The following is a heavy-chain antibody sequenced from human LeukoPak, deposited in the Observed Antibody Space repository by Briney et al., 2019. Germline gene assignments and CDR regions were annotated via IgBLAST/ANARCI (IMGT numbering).Heavy chain of an antibody. V-gene: IGHV1-46*03. CDR1: GYTFTSYY. CDR2: INPSGGST. D-gene: IGHD3-22*01. J-gene: IGHJ5*02. Sequence: GASVKVSCKASGYTFTSYYMHWVRLAPGQGREWMGIINPSGGSTSYAQKFQGRVTMTRDTSTSTVYMELSSLRSEDTAVYYCARDRDLGDYDSSGYSVRQKTPEDNWFDPWGQGTLVTVSS. CDR3: ARDRDLGDYDSSGYSVRQKTPEDNWFDP.